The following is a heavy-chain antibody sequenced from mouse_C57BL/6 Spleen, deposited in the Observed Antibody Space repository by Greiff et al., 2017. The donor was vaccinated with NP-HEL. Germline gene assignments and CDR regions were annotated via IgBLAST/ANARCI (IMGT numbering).Heavy chain of an antibody. CDR3: AGHDGYCLPY. CDR1: GFTFSSYG. CDR2: ISSGGSYA. J-gene: IGHJ3*01. D-gene: IGHD2-3*01. V-gene: IGHV5-6*01. Sequence: EVKLMESGGDLVKPGGSLNLSCAASGFTFSSYGMSWVRQTPDTRLEWVATISSGGSYADYPDSVKGRFTMSRDNDKNTLYLQMSSLNAEETAMFYCAGHDGYCLPYWGQGTRVTVSA.